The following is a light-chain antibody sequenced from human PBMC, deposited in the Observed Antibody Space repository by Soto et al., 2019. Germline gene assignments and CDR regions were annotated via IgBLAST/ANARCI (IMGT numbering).Light chain of an antibody. J-gene: IGKJ1*01. CDR1: QNISTY. V-gene: IGKV3-11*01. CDR2: GVS. Sequence: EIVLTQSPATLSLSPGEGASLSCRASQNISTYLAWYQQRPGQVPRLLIYGVSKRAPAIPPRFSGSGSGTDFTLSVSGLETEDFATYYCQQRTNSPPWMFGQGTRVELK. CDR3: QQRTNSPPWM.